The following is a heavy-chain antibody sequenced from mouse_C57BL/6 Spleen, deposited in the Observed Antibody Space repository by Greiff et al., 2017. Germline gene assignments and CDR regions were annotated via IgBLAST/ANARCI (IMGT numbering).Heavy chain of an antibody. J-gene: IGHJ2*01. V-gene: IGHV1-69*01. Sequence: QVQLQQPGAELVMPGASVKLSCKASGYTFTSYWMHWVKQRPGQGLEWIGEIDPSDSYTNYNQKFKGKSTLTVDKSSSTAYMQLSSLTSEDSAVYYCAIWITTVVATPLDYWGQGTTLTVSS. CDR2: IDPSDSYT. CDR3: AIWITTVVATPLDY. D-gene: IGHD1-1*01. CDR1: GYTFTSYW.